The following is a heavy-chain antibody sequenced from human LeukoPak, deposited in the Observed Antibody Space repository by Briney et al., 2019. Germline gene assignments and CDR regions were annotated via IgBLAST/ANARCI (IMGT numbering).Heavy chain of an antibody. J-gene: IGHJ4*02. CDR2: IATKTYSETR. CDR3: ARALGSGWYWDY. Sequence: GGSLRLSCTASGFTFGDYAMSWFRQAPGKGLEWVAFIATKTYSETREYAASVNGRFTISRDDSRSIAYLQVNSLKTEDTGFYYCARALGSGWYWDYWGQGTLVTVSS. CDR1: GFTFGDYA. V-gene: IGHV3-49*03. D-gene: IGHD6-19*01.